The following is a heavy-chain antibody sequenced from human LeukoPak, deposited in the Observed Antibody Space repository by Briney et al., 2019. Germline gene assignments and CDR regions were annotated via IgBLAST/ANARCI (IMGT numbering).Heavy chain of an antibody. CDR3: ARNPPNYYDSSGRMGAFDV. Sequence: PSETLSLTCVVSGGFISSGGYYWGWIRHPPEKGLEWIGSVYHSGITYYNTSLKSRVTISVDKSKNQFSLELTSVTAADTAVYYCARNPPNYYDSSGRMGAFDVWGQGTMVTVSS. D-gene: IGHD3-22*01. V-gene: IGHV4-39*01. J-gene: IGHJ3*01. CDR2: VYHSGIT. CDR1: GGFISSGGYY.